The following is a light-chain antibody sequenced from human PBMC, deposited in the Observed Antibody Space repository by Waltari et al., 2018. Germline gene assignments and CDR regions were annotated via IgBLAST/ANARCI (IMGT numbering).Light chain of an antibody. CDR2: DAS. J-gene: IGKJ1*01. V-gene: IGKV3-11*01. Sequence: EIVLTQSTATLSLSHGERATLSCRASQSVSSDLAWYQQKPGQGPRLLIYDASNRATGIPARFSGSGSETDFTLTISSLEPEDFAVYYCQQRSSWPWTFGQGTKVDVK. CDR1: QSVSSD. CDR3: QQRSSWPWT.